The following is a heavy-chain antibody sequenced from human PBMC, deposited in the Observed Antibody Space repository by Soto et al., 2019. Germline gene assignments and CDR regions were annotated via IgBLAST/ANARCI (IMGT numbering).Heavy chain of an antibody. CDR3: VCGGNFFIY. V-gene: IGHV3-7*01. D-gene: IGHD3-16*01. J-gene: IGHJ4*02. CDR1: GFTFSTYW. CDR2: MDQDGSET. Sequence: VQLVESGGGLVQPGGSLRLSCAASGFTFSTYWMTWVRQPPGKGLEWVANMDQDGSETYYVDSVRGRFTVSRDNAKSSLYLQMNSLIVEDTAVYYCVCGGNFFIYWGQGTLVTVSP.